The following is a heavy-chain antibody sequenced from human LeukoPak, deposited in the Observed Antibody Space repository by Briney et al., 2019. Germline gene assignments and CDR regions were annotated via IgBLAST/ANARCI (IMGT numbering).Heavy chain of an antibody. CDR2: IYYSGST. CDR3: ARGGPYDILTGYRRGAFDI. V-gene: IGHV4-59*01. J-gene: IGHJ3*02. Sequence: SETLSLTCTVSGGSISSYYWSWIRQPPGKGLEWIGYIYYSGSTNYNPSLKSRVTISVDTSKNQFSLKLSSVTTADTAVYYCARGGPYDILTGYRRGAFDIWGQGTMVTVSS. CDR1: GGSISSYY. D-gene: IGHD3-9*01.